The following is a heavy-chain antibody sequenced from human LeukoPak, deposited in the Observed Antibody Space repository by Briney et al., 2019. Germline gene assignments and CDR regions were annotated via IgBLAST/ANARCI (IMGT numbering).Heavy chain of an antibody. Sequence: PGGSLRLSCAASGFTFSSYSMNWVRQAPGKGLEYVSAISSNGGSTYYANSVKGRFTISRDNSKNTLYLQMGSLRAEDMAVYYCARDRDGYPGYWGQGTLVTVSS. J-gene: IGHJ4*02. D-gene: IGHD5-24*01. CDR3: ARDRDGYPGY. V-gene: IGHV3-64*01. CDR1: GFTFSSYS. CDR2: ISSNGGST.